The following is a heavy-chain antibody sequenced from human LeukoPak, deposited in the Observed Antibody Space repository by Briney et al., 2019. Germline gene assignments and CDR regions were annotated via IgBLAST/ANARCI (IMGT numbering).Heavy chain of an antibody. CDR2: IYYSGST. CDR3: ARAGGGVGLGVVIIPRDAFDI. D-gene: IGHD3-3*01. CDR1: GGSISSGDYY. J-gene: IGHJ3*02. V-gene: IGHV4-30-4*08. Sequence: SETLFLTCTVSGGSISSGDYYWSWIRQPPGKGLEWIGYIYYSGSTYYNPSLKSRVTISVDTSKNQFSLKLSSVTAADTAVYYCARAGGGVGLGVVIIPRDAFDIWGQGTMVTVSS.